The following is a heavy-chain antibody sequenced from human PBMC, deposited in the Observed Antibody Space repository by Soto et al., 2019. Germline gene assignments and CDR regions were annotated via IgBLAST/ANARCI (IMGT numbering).Heavy chain of an antibody. V-gene: IGHV1-69*04. Sequence: QVQLVQSGAEVKKPGSSVKVSCKASGGTFSSYVMTWVRQAPGQGLEWMGRIIPMFGITDYAPKFQGRVTITADKSTTTAYMELSSLRSEDTAIYYCARDRALNNASFGMAHWGQGTLVTGSS. CDR2: IIPMFGIT. D-gene: IGHD1-20*01. CDR3: ARDRALNNASFGMAH. CDR1: GGTFSSYV. J-gene: IGHJ4*02.